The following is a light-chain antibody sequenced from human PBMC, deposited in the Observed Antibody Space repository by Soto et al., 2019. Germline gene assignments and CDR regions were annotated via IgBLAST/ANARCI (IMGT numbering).Light chain of an antibody. CDR3: SSYTSSSTLLYV. V-gene: IGLV2-14*01. Sequence: QSALTQPASGSGSPGQSITISCTGTSSDVGGYNYVSWYQQHPGKAPKLMIYAVSNRPSGVSNRFSGSKSGNTASLTISGLQAEDEADYYCSSYTSSSTLLYVFGTGTKLTVL. CDR1: SSDVGGYNY. CDR2: AVS. J-gene: IGLJ1*01.